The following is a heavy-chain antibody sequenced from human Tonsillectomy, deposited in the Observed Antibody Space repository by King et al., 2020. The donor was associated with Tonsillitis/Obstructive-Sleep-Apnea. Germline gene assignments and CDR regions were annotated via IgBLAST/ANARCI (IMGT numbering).Heavy chain of an antibody. V-gene: IGHV4-34*01. J-gene: IGHJ4*02. CDR3: ARVGKCSSTGCFDY. CDR1: GGSFSGNY. D-gene: IGHD2-2*03. Sequence: VQLQQWGAGLLKPSETLSLTCAVHGGSFSGNYWTWIRQPPGKGLEWIGEINHSGGTKYNPSLKGRATISVDTPKSQFSLMLNSVTAADTAVYYCARVGKCSSTGCFDYWGQGTLVTVSS. CDR2: INHSGGT.